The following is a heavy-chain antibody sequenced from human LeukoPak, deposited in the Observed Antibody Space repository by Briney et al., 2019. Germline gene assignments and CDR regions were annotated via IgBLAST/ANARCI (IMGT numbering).Heavy chain of an antibody. CDR3: AGLFRDY. CDR1: GFTVANDR. J-gene: IGHJ4*02. D-gene: IGHD2/OR15-2a*01. V-gene: IGHV3-66*01. Sequence: GGSLRLSCAASGFTVANDRMSWVRQAPGKGLEWVSTVYGGGNTAYADSVKGRFTISRDTSKNTLLLQMNSLRAEDTAVYYCAGLFRDYWGQGTLVTVSS. CDR2: VYGGGNT.